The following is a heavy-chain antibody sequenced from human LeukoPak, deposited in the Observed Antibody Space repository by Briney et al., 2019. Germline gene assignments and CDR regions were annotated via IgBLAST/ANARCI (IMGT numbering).Heavy chain of an antibody. J-gene: IGHJ4*02. V-gene: IGHV4-38-2*02. CDR3: ARIGVTTPIVDY. CDR2: IYHSGST. CDR1: GYSISSGYY. Sequence: SETLSLTCTVSGYSISSGYYWGWIRQPPGKGLEWIGSIYHSGSTYYNPSLKSRVTISVDTSKNQSSLKLSSVTAADTAVYYCARIGVTTPIVDYWGQGTLVTVSS. D-gene: IGHD4-17*01.